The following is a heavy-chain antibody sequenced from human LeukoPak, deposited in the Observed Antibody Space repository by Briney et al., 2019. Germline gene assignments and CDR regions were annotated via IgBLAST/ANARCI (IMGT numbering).Heavy chain of an antibody. CDR1: GFTIGTAW. CDR3: IAHFPYFYGFDV. V-gene: IGHV3-15*01. D-gene: IGHD3-3*02. CDR2: IKSEGEGATT. Sequence: GGSLRLSCVSSGFTIGTAWMSRVRQAPGKGLEWLGHIKSEGEGATTDYAAPAKGRLAISRDDSKNMIYLQMSSLKIDDTAIYYCIAHFPYFYGFDVWGKGTTVTVSS. J-gene: IGHJ6*04.